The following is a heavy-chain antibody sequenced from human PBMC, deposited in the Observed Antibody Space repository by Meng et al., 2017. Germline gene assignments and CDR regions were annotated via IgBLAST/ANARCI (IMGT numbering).Heavy chain of an antibody. D-gene: IGHD1-26*01. CDR3: ATDLYRDWFDP. J-gene: IGHJ5*02. V-gene: IGHV1-69-2*01. Sequence: EVRRVQAGAEVKKPGATVKISCNVSGYTFTDYYMLWVQQDPGKGLEWMGLVDPEDGETIYAEKFQGRVTITADTSTDTAYMELSSLRSEDTAVDYCATDLYRDWFDPWGQGTLVTVSS. CDR2: VDPEDGET. CDR1: GYTFTDYY.